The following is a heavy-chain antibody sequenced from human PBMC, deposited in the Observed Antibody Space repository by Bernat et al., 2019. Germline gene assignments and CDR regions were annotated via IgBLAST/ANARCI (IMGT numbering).Heavy chain of an antibody. D-gene: IGHD3-22*01. CDR2: MNPNSGNT. J-gene: IGHJ6*02. CDR3: AGGKYYDSSGYTIPYGMDV. V-gene: IGHV1-8*01. CDR1: GYTFTSYD. Sequence: QVQLVQSGAEVKKPGASVKVSCKASGYTFTSYDINWVRQATGQGLEWMGWMNPNSGNTGYAQKFQGRVTMTRNTSISTAYMELSSLRSEDTAVYYCAGGKYYDSSGYTIPYGMDVWGQGTTVTVSS.